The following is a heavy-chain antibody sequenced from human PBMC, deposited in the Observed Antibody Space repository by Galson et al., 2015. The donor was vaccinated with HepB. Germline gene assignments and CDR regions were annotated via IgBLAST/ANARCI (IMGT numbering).Heavy chain of an antibody. V-gene: IGHV3-23*01. Sequence: YVMTWVRQSPGKGLEWVSGISASGGSTYYADSVKGRFTISRDNSKNTLYLQMNSLRAEDTAVFYCAKAIGGGLSNGLDYWGQGTLVTVSS. CDR2: ISASGGST. J-gene: IGHJ4*02. CDR1: YV. CDR3: AKAIGGGLSNGLDY. D-gene: IGHD3-10*01.